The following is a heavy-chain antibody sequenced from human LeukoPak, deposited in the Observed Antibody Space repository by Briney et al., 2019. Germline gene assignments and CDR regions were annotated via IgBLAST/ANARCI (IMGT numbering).Heavy chain of an antibody. D-gene: IGHD3-9*01. CDR2: INHSGST. V-gene: IGHV4-34*01. CDR1: GGSFSGYY. J-gene: IGHJ4*02. CDR3: ARRGYFDWLRHFDY. Sequence: SETLSLTCAVYGGSFSGYYWSWIRQPPGKGLEWIGEINHSGSTNYNPSLKSRVTISVDTSKNQFSLKLSSVTAADTAVYYCARRGYFDWLRHFDYWGQGTLVTVSS.